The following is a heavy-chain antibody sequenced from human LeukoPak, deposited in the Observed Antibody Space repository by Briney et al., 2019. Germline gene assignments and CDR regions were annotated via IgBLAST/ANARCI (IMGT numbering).Heavy chain of an antibody. Sequence: PGGSLRLSCAASGFTFSSYEMNWVRQAPGKGLEWVSYISSSGSTIYYADSVKGRFTISRDNAKNSLYLQMNSLRAEGTAVYYCARETGWGITGSSFDYWGQGTLVTVSS. CDR1: GFTFSSYE. CDR3: ARETGWGITGSSFDY. D-gene: IGHD1-20*01. CDR2: ISSSGSTI. J-gene: IGHJ4*02. V-gene: IGHV3-48*03.